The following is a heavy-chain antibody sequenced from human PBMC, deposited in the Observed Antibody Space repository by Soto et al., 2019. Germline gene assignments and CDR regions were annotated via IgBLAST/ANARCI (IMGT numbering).Heavy chain of an antibody. CDR2: IIPIFGTA. D-gene: IGHD2-2*01. CDR1: GYTFSSYA. J-gene: IGHJ6*02. CDR3: ARLPAASYAQHGVDV. V-gene: IGHV1-69*13. Sequence: ASVKVSCKASGYTFSSYAIRWVRRAPGQGLEWMGGIIPIFGTANYAQNFQGRVTITADESTSTAYMELSSLRSEDTAVYYCARLPAASYAQHGVDVWGQGTTVTVSS.